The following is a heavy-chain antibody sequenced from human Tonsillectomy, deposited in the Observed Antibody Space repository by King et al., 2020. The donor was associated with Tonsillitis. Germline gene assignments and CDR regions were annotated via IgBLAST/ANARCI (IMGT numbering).Heavy chain of an antibody. V-gene: IGHV5-51*01. CDR3: AIQAANYDVDY. Sequence: QLVQSGAEVKKPGESLKISCKGSGYSFDYYYIAWVRQMPGKGLEWVGLIYPGDSDTRYSPSFQGQVAISGDKSITTAYLQWSSLKASDSAMYYCAIQAANYDVDYWGQGTLVTVPS. CDR2: IYPGDSDT. D-gene: IGHD3-3*01. CDR1: GYSFDYYY. J-gene: IGHJ4*02.